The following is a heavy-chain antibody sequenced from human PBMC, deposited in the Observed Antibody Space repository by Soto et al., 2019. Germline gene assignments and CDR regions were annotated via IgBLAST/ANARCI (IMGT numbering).Heavy chain of an antibody. Sequence: EVQLVESGGGLVQPGGSLRLSCAASGFSFSSIWMHWVHQAPGKGLLWVSRINTDGSSTSYADSVKGRFTISRDNTKNTLYLQMNSLRAEDTAVYYCARDLPGGWGQGTMVTVSS. CDR1: GFSFSSIW. CDR3: ARDLPGG. V-gene: IGHV3-74*01. CDR2: INTDGSST. J-gene: IGHJ3*01.